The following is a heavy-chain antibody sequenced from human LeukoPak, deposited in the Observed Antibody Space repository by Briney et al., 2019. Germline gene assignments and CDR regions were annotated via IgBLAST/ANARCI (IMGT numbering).Heavy chain of an antibody. Sequence: GGSLRLSCAASGFTFSSYSMNWVRQAPGKGLEWVSYISSSSSTIYYADSVKGRFTISRDNAKNSLYLQMNSLRAEYTAVYYCARDTVTDYYYYMDVWGKGTTVTISS. CDR2: ISSSSSTI. D-gene: IGHD4-17*01. J-gene: IGHJ6*03. CDR1: GFTFSSYS. CDR3: ARDTVTDYYYYMDV. V-gene: IGHV3-48*01.